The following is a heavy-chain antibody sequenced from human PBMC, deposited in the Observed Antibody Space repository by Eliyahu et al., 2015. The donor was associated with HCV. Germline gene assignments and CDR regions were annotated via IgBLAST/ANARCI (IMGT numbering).Heavy chain of an antibody. Sequence: QVQLQQWGAGLLKPSETLSLTCAVYGGSFSGYYWSWIRQPPGKGLEWIGEINHSGSTNYNPSLKSRVTISVDTSKNQFSLKLSSVTAADTAVYYCARGIVVPAARAYYYYGMDVWGQGTTVTVSS. J-gene: IGHJ6*02. CDR3: ARGIVVPAARAYYYYGMDV. CDR2: INHSGST. V-gene: IGHV4-34*01. CDR1: GGSFSGYY. D-gene: IGHD2-2*01.